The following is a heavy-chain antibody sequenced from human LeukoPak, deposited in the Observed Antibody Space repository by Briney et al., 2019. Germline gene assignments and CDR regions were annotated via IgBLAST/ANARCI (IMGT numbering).Heavy chain of an antibody. CDR3: ARRSRLRWFGVFFDY. CDR1: GGSISNKY. D-gene: IGHD3-10*01. J-gene: IGHJ4*02. V-gene: IGHV4-59*01. Sequence: SETLSLTCTVSGGSISNKYWSWIRQPPGKGLEWIGYIYYSGSTNYNPSLKSRVTILVDTSKNQFSLKLSSVTAADTAVYFCARRSRLRWFGVFFDYWGQGTLVTVSS. CDR2: IYYSGST.